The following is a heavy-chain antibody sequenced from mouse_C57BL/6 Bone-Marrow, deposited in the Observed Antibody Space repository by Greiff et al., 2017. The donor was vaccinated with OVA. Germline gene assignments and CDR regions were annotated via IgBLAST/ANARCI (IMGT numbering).Heavy chain of an antibody. CDR3: ARHGASWFAY. V-gene: IGHV5-6*02. J-gene: IGHJ3*01. CDR2: ISSGGSYT. Sequence: EVKLVESGGDLVKPGGSLKLSCAASGFTFSSYGMSWVRQTPDKRLEWVATISSGGSYTYYPDSVKGRFTISRDNAKNTLYLQMSSLKSEDTAMYYCARHGASWFAYWGQGTLVTVSA. CDR1: GFTFSSYG.